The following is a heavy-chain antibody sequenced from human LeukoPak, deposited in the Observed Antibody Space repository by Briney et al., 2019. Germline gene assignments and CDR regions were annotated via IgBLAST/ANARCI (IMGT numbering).Heavy chain of an antibody. CDR3: ASAIGKRRASYYDFWSGQYNWFDP. Sequence: SVKVSCKASGGTFSSYAISWVRQAPGQGLEWMGGIIRIFGTANYAQKFQGRVTITADESTSTAYMELSSLRSEDTAVYYCASAIGKRRASYYDFWSGQYNWFDPWGQGTLVTVSS. CDR1: GGTFSSYA. J-gene: IGHJ5*02. V-gene: IGHV1-69*13. D-gene: IGHD3-3*01. CDR2: IIRIFGTA.